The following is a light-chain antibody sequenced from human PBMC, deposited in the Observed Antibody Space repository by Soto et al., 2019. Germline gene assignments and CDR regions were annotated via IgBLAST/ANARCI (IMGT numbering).Light chain of an antibody. J-gene: IGKJ1*01. CDR1: QSVSNNY. CDR2: GVS. CDR3: QQYAASPRT. V-gene: IGKV3-20*01. Sequence: EIVLTQSPGTLSLSPRERATLSCRASQSVSNNYLAWYQHRPGQAPRLLIYGVSTRAPGIPDRFSGSGSGTDFTLTISRLEPEDFAVYYCQQYAASPRTFGQGTQVEV.